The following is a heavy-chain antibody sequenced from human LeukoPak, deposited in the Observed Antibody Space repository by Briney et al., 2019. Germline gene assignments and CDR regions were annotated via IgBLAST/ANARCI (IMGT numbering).Heavy chain of an antibody. D-gene: IGHD6-13*01. J-gene: IGHJ6*02. CDR1: GGSISSSNW. Sequence: TSETLSLTCAVSGGSISSSNWWSWVRPPPGKGLEWIGEIYHSGSTNYNPSLKSRVTISVDKSKNQFSLKLSSVTAADTAVYYCARDYFSSRWTAYDMDVWGQGTTVTVSS. CDR3: ARDYFSSRWTAYDMDV. CDR2: IYHSGST. V-gene: IGHV4-4*02.